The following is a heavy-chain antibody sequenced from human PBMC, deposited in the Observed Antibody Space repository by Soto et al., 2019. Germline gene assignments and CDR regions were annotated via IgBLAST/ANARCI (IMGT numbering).Heavy chain of an antibody. D-gene: IGHD6-13*01. CDR1: GGTFSSYA. CDR2: IIPIFGTA. CDR3: ARDEYSSSWYVGPNWFDP. Sequence: GASVKVSCKASGGTFSSYAISWVRQAPGQGLEWMGGIIPIFGTANYAQKFQGRVTITADKSTSTAYMELSSLRSEDTAVYYCARDEYSSSWYVGPNWFDPWGQGTLVT. J-gene: IGHJ5*02. V-gene: IGHV1-69*06.